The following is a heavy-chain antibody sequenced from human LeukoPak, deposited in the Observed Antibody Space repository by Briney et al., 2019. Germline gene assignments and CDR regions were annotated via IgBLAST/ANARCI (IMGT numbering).Heavy chain of an antibody. D-gene: IGHD1-26*01. J-gene: IGHJ4*02. V-gene: IGHV3-30*02. CDR3: TTHPRLKWELLAY. CDR2: IRYDGSNK. Sequence: GGSLRLSCAASGFTSSSYGMHWVRQAPGKGLEWVAFIRYDGSNKYYADSVKGRFTISRDNSKNTLYLQMNSLKTEDTAVYYCTTHPRLKWELLAYWGQGTLVTVSS. CDR1: GFTSSSYG.